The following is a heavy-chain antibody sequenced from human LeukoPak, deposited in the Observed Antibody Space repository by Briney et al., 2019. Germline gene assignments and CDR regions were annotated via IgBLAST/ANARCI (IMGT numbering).Heavy chain of an antibody. D-gene: IGHD5-18*01. CDR1: GSTFSDHY. CDR3: ARVMSVDTAVLDY. V-gene: IGHV3-72*01. Sequence: PGGSLRLSCAASGSTFSDHYMDWVRQAPGKGLEWIGRTRKKANSDTTEYAASVKGRFTISRDDSKNSLYLQMNSLETEDTAVYYCARVMSVDTAVLDYWGQGTLVTVSS. CDR2: TRKKANSDTT. J-gene: IGHJ4*02.